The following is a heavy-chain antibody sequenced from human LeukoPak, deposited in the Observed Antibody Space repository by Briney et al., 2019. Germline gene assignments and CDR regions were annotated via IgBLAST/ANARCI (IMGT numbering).Heavy chain of an antibody. D-gene: IGHD3-16*01. V-gene: IGHV4-34*01. CDR1: GGSFSDYY. Sequence: SETLSLTGAFHGGSFSDYYWTWFRHPPGKDLEWIAEINHSGSTNYNPSLKSRVTISVDTSKNQFSLKLSSVTAADTTVYYCARHRGGKTFDYWGQGTLVTVSS. CDR3: ARHRGGKTFDY. CDR2: INHSGST. J-gene: IGHJ4*02.